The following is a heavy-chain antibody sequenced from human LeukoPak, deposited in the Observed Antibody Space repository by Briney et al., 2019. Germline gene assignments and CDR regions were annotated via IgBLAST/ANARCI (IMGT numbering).Heavy chain of an antibody. CDR2: ILNSGTTT. Sequence: GGSLRLSCAASGFTFNIYSMNWFRQAPGKGLEWVSYILNSGTTTYYADSVKGRFTISRDNAKNSLYLQMNSLRAEDTGVYYCARDPPDYWGQGILVTVSS. V-gene: IGHV3-48*04. CDR3: ARDPPDY. CDR1: GFTFNIYS. J-gene: IGHJ4*02.